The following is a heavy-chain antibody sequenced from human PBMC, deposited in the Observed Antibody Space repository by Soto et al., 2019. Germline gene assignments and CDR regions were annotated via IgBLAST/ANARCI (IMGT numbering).Heavy chain of an antibody. CDR3: ARALVEVPAHPRLDAFDL. Sequence: GGSLRLSCAASGFTFSGYWMSWVRQAPGKGLEWVANIKQDGSEKYYVDSVKGRFTISRDNAKNSMYLRMSSLRAEDTAVYYCARALVEVPAHPRLDAFDLWGQGTVVTVSS. CDR2: IKQDGSEK. CDR1: GFTFSGYW. D-gene: IGHD6-6*01. V-gene: IGHV3-7*03. J-gene: IGHJ3*01.